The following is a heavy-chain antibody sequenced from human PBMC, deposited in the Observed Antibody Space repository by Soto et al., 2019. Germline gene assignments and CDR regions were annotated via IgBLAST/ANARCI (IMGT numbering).Heavy chain of an antibody. J-gene: IGHJ4*02. V-gene: IGHV3-30*18. CDR2: ISYDGTNK. D-gene: IGHD3-22*01. CDR3: AKGDYYHSRLSFDY. CDR1: GFIFSNFG. Sequence: GGSLRLSCAASGFIFSNFGMHWVRQAPGKGLEWVAVISYDGTNKYYADSVKGRFIISRDNSKNTLDLQMNSLRAEDTAVYYCAKGDYYHSRLSFDYWGQGTLVTVSS.